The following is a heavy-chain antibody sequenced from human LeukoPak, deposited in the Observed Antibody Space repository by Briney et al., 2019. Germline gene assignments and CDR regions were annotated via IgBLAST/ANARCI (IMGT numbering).Heavy chain of an antibody. CDR1: GFNFNYYF. Sequence: GGSLRLSCAASGFNFNYYFMAWVRQAPGKGLEWLATIDKDGSGTEYIDSVRGRFTISRDNTKKSIHLQMSSLSADDTAVYFCATEYWYRPDYWGQGTLVTVSS. V-gene: IGHV3-7*01. CDR3: ATEYWYRPDY. D-gene: IGHD6-13*01. CDR2: IDKDGSGT. J-gene: IGHJ4*02.